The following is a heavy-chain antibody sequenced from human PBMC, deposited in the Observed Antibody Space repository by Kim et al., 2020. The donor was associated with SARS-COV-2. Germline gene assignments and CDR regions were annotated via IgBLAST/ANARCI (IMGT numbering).Heavy chain of an antibody. V-gene: IGHV1-46*01. CDR1: GYTFTSYY. CDR3: ARDSSITGSPGIAVAGRRCWFDP. D-gene: IGHD6-19*01. J-gene: IGHJ5*02. Sequence: ASVKVSCKASGYTFTSYYMHWVRQAPGQGLEWMGIINPSGGSTSYAQKFQGRVTMTRDTSTSTVYMELSSLRSEDTAVYYCARDSSITGSPGIAVAGRRCWFDPWGQGTLVTVSS. CDR2: INPSGGST.